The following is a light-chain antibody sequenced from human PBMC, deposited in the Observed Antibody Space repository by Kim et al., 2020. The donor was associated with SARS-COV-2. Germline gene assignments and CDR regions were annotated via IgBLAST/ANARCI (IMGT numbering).Light chain of an antibody. J-gene: IGLJ1*01. CDR3: QVWDGTTYV. Sequence: SLALGKTARITCAGDNIGSKNVHWYQQKPGQAPVVVIYRDNDRPSGIPERFSGSNSGNTATLTISRAQAGDEADYYCQVWDGTTYVFGTGTQLTVL. CDR1: NIGSKN. V-gene: IGLV3-9*01. CDR2: RDN.